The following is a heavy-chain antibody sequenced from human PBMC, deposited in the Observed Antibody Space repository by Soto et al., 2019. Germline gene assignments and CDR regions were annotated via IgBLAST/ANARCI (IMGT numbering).Heavy chain of an antibody. J-gene: IGHJ4*02. CDR3: ARGITLPTPLNY. D-gene: IGHD1-20*01. V-gene: IGHV1-18*01. CDR2: INAYNGNT. CDR1: GYRFTSYG. Sequence: ASVKVSCKASGYRFTSYGIGWVRQAPGQGLEWMGWINAYNGNTNYAQNLQGRVTLTRDTSTSTACMELSSVRSEDTAAYYCARGITLPTPLNYWGQGTLVTVSS.